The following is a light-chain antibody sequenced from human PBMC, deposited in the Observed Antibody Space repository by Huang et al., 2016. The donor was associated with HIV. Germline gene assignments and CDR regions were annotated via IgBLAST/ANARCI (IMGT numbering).Light chain of an antibody. V-gene: IGKV4-1*01. CDR1: QSIFYSSNNRNY. CDR3: QQYYYVPFT. J-gene: IGKJ2*01. CDR2: WAS. Sequence: DIVMTQSPASLAVSLGERATINCKSSQSIFYSSNNRNYLAWYQQKPGQSPKLLIYWASPRESGVPDRFTGSGSGTDFSLSIISLQAEDVALYYCQQYYYVPFTFGQGTKLDIK.